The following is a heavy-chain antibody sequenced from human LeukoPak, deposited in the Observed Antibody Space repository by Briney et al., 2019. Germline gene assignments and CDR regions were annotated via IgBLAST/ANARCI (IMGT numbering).Heavy chain of an antibody. D-gene: IGHD3-10*01. Sequence: PGGSLRLSCAASGFTFDDYGMSWVRQAPGKGLEWIGEISHSGSTNYNPSLKSRVTISVDTSKNQFSLKLSSVTAADTAVYYCATSRRGRGGYYWGRGTLVTVSS. CDR1: GFTFDDYG. V-gene: IGHV4-34*08. CDR2: ISHSGST. CDR3: ATSRRGRGGYY. J-gene: IGHJ4*02.